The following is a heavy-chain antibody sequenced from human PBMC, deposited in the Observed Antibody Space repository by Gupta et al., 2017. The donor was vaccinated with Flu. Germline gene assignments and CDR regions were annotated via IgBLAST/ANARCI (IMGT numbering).Heavy chain of an antibody. D-gene: IGHD3-10*01. Sequence: EGQLVQSGAEVKKPGESLKISCKGSGYSFTKYWIGWVRQMPGKGLEWRGIIWPGDSDNRYSPSVQCQVTISADKSISTAYLQWRSLKASETAMYYCARRGGYGLGSYFDHWGQGTLVTVSS. CDR3: ARRGGYGLGSYFDH. V-gene: IGHV5-51*03. CDR2: IWPGDSDN. J-gene: IGHJ4*02. CDR1: GYSFTKYW.